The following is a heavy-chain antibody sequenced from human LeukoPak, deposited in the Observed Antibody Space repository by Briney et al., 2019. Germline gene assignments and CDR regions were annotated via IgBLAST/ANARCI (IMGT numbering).Heavy chain of an antibody. CDR2: IYTSGST. D-gene: IGHD3-10*01. J-gene: IGHJ6*03. V-gene: IGHV4-61*02. Sequence: PSETLSLTCTVSGGSISSGSYYWSWIRQPAGKGLEWIERIYTSGSTNYNPSLKSRVTISVDTSKNQFSLKLSSVTAADTAVYYCARERAPPLWFDDMVYYYYMDVWGKGTTVTISS. CDR3: ARERAPPLWFDDMVYYYYMDV. CDR1: GGSISSGSYY.